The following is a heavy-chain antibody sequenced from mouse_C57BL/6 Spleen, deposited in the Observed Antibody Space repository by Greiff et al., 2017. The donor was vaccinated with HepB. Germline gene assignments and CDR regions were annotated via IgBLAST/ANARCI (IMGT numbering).Heavy chain of an antibody. V-gene: IGHV1-26*01. CDR1: GYTFTDYY. Sequence: VQLQQSGPELVKPGASVKISCKASGYTFTDYYMNWVKQSHGKSLEWIGDINPNNGGTSYNQKFKGKATLTVDKSSSTAYMELRSLTSEDSAVYYCARNYGSSPSYAMDYWGQGTSVTVSS. J-gene: IGHJ4*01. D-gene: IGHD1-1*01. CDR2: INPNNGGT. CDR3: ARNYGSSPSYAMDY.